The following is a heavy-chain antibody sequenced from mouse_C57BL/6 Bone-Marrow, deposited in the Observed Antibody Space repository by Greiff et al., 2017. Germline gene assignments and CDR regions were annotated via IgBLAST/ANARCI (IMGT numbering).Heavy chain of an antibody. V-gene: IGHV1-55*01. Sequence: QVQLQQPGAELVKPGASVKMSCKASGYTFTSYWITWVKQRPGQGLEWIGDIYPGSGSTNYNEKFKSKATLTVDTSSSTAYRQLSSLTSEDSAVYYCAREKENYDGWFAYWGQGTLVTVSA. CDR2: IYPGSGST. CDR3: AREKENYDGWFAY. D-gene: IGHD2-4*01. J-gene: IGHJ3*01. CDR1: GYTFTSYW.